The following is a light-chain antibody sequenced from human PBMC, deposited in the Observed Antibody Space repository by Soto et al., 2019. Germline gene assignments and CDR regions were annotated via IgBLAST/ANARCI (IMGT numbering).Light chain of an antibody. J-gene: IGKJ2*01. CDR2: VGS. Sequence: DVVLTQSPLSLPVTPGEPASISCRSSQRLLRSNGYVYLDWYLQKPGQSPQLLLYVGSNRASGVPDSFSGSVSGPDFTLKISEVEAEDIGVYSFMQALQTPRPVGQGTKLEIK. CDR1: QRLLRSNGYVY. CDR3: MQALQTPRP. V-gene: IGKV2-28*01.